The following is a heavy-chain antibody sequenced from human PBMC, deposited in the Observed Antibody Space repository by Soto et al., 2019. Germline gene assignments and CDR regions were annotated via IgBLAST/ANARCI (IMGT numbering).Heavy chain of an antibody. J-gene: IGHJ6*02. V-gene: IGHV3-30*18. CDR1: GFTFSSYG. Sequence: PVGSLRLSCAASGFTFSSYGMHWVRQAPGKGLEWVAVISYDGSNKYYADSVKGRFTISRDNSKNTLYLQMNSLRAEDTAVYYCAKGPFGSGTHYYGMDVWGQGTTVTVSS. D-gene: IGHD3-10*01. CDR3: AKGPFGSGTHYYGMDV. CDR2: ISYDGSNK.